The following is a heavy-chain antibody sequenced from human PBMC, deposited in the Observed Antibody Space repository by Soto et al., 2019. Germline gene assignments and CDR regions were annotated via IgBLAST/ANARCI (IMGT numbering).Heavy chain of an antibody. CDR1: GGSISSGGYY. J-gene: IGHJ3*02. CDR3: ARDRGVLDGSGSYYTDI. CDR2: IYYSGST. V-gene: IGHV4-31*03. Sequence: SETLSLTCTVSGGSISSGGYYWSWIRQHPGQGLEWIGYIYYSGSTYYNPSLKSRVTISVDTSKNQFSLKLSSVTAADTAVYYCARDRGVLDGSGSYYTDIWGQGTMVTVSS. D-gene: IGHD3-10*01.